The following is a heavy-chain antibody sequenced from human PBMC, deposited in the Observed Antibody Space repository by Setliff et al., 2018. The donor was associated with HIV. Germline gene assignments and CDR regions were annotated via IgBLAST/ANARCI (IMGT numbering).Heavy chain of an antibody. J-gene: IGHJ4*02. V-gene: IGHV4-34*12. D-gene: IGHD2-21*01. CDR2: IIHSGST. Sequence: LSLTCAVYGGSFSGYYWSWTRQPPGKGLEWIGEIIHSGSTNYNPSLKSRVTISIDKSKNQFSLKVNSVTAADTAVYYCARSLLVKIIDYWGQGTLVTVSS. CDR3: ARSLLVKIIDY. CDR1: GGSFSGYY.